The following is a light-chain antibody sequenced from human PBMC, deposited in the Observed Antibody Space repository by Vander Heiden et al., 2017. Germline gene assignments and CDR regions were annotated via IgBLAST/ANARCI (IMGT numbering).Light chain of an antibody. CDR1: SSNIGSNT. V-gene: IGLV1-44*01. J-gene: IGLJ3*02. Sequence: QSVLTQPPSASGTPGQRVAISCSGRSSNIGSNTVNWYQQLPGTAPKLLCETNTQRPSGVPDRLAGYKSGTSAYRNIRGLQSEEEAEYYGSEWADRLNSFVFGGGTKMTV. CDR2: TNT. CDR3: SEWADRLNSFV.